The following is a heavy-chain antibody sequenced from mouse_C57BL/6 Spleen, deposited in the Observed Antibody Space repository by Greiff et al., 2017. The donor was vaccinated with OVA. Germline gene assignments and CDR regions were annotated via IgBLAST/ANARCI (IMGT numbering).Heavy chain of an antibody. CDR2: ISSGGDYI. Sequence: EVHLVESGEGLVKPGGSLKLSCAASGFTFSSYAMSWVRQTPEKRLEWVAYISSGGDYIYYADTVKGRFTISRDNARNTLYLQMSSLKSEDTAMYYCTRETAYYSKGYFDYWGQGTTLTVSS. V-gene: IGHV5-9-1*02. D-gene: IGHD2-5*01. J-gene: IGHJ2*01. CDR3: TRETAYYSKGYFDY. CDR1: GFTFSSYA.